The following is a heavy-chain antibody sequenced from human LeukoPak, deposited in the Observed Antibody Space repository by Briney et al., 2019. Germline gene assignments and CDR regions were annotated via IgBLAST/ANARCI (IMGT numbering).Heavy chain of an antibody. CDR3: ARRYCIGGNCRYSDY. V-gene: IGHV3-72*01. Sequence: PGGSLRLSCAASGFTFSDHYMDWVRQPPGKGLEWVGRTTNKAHSYTTEYAASVKGRFTISRDDSKNSLYLQMNSLKTEDTAVYYCARRYCIGGNCRYSDYWGQGTLVTVSS. D-gene: IGHD2-15*01. CDR1: GFTFSDHY. J-gene: IGHJ4*02. CDR2: TTNKAHSYTT.